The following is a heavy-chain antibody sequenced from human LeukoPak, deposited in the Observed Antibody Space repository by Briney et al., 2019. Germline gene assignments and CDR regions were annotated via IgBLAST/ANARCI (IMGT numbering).Heavy chain of an antibody. CDR1: GYTFTNYG. V-gene: IGHV1-18*01. Sequence: ASVEVSCKASGYTFTNYGFSWVRQAPGQGLEWMGWISAYNGNTNYAQKLQGRVTMTTDTSTSTAYMELRSLRSDDTAVYYCARGDYYGSGTYYKKTVDYWGQGTLVTVSS. CDR2: ISAYNGNT. CDR3: ARGDYYGSGTYYKKTVDY. J-gene: IGHJ4*02. D-gene: IGHD3-10*01.